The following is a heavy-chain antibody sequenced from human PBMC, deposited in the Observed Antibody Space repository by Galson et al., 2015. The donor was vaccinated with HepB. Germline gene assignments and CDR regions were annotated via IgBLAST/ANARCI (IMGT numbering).Heavy chain of an antibody. D-gene: IGHD6-6*01. CDR3: ARVQDKTARAYYYYGMDV. Sequence: SLRLSCAASGFTFSSYAMSWVRQAPGKGLEWVSAISGSGGSTYYADSVKGRFTISRDNSKNTLYLQMNSLRAEDTAVYYCARVQDKTARAYYYYGMDVWGQGTTVAVSS. CDR1: GFTFSSYA. CDR2: ISGSGGST. J-gene: IGHJ6*02. V-gene: IGHV3-23*01.